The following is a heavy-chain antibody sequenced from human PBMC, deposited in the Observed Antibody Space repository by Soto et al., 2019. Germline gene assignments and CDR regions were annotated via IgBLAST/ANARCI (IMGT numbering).Heavy chain of an antibody. V-gene: IGHV6-1*01. CDR3: ARGVAGSGFDL. Sequence: SQTLSLTCAISVDSVSSNTAAWNWIRPSPSRGLEWLGRTYYRSNWRHDYAVSVKSRITVNPDTSKNHFTLQLNSVTPDDTAVYYCARGVAGSGFDLWGQGTLVTVS. CDR1: VDSVSSNTAA. CDR2: TYYRSNWRH. D-gene: IGHD6-19*01. J-gene: IGHJ4*02.